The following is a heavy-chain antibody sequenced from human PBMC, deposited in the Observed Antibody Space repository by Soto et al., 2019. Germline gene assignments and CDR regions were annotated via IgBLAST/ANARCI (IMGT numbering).Heavy chain of an antibody. D-gene: IGHD3-16*01. CDR1: GYTFTTFG. Sequence: QVQLVQSGAEVKKPGASVKVSCKASGYTFTTFGISWVRQAPGQGLEWMGWISAYNGNTNYAQKFQGRVTMTTDTPTSTAYMEVRSLRFDDTAVYSWARGGTPIAYWGQGTLVTDSS. J-gene: IGHJ4*02. CDR3: ARGGTPIAY. V-gene: IGHV1-18*01. CDR2: ISAYNGNT.